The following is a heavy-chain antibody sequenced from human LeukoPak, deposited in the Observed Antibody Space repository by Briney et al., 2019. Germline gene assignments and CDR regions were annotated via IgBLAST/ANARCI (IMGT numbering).Heavy chain of an antibody. D-gene: IGHD6-6*01. CDR1: GFTFSSYA. V-gene: IGHV3-23*01. CDR2: ISGSGGST. Sequence: GGSLRLSCAASGFTFSSYAMSWVRQAPGKGLEWVSAISGSGGSTYYADSVKGRFTISRDNSKNTLYLQMNSLRAEDTAVYYCVHSPDIYSSSSEGAGSYYFDYWGQGTLVTVSS. CDR3: VHSPDIYSSSSEGAGSYYFDY. J-gene: IGHJ4*02.